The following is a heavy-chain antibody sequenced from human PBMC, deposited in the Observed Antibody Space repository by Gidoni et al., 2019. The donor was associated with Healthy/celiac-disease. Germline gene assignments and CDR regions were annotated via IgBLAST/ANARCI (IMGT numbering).Heavy chain of an antibody. CDR3: ARIYSDEDY. D-gene: IGHD5-18*01. CDR2: ISSSGSTI. CDR1: GFTFSSYE. Sequence: EVQLVESGGGLVQPGGSLRLSCSASGFTFSSYEMNWVRQAPGKGLEWVSYISSSGSTIYYADSVKGRFTISRDNAKNSLYLQMNSLRAEDTAVYYCARIYSDEDYWGQGTLVTVSS. V-gene: IGHV3-48*03. J-gene: IGHJ4*02.